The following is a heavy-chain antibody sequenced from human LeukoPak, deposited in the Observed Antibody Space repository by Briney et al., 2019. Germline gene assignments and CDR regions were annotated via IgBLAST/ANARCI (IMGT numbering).Heavy chain of an antibody. CDR1: GGSISSGSYY. CDR2: IFPSGST. CDR3: ARTTEDCSSTSCYQYWFDP. J-gene: IGHJ5*02. Sequence: SETLSLTCTVSGGSISSGSYYWSWIRQPAGKGLEWIGCIFPSGSTNYNSSLKSRVTISVDTSKNQFSLKLSSVTAADTAVYYCARTTEDCSSTSCYQYWFDPWGQGTLVTVSS. V-gene: IGHV4-61*02. D-gene: IGHD2-2*01.